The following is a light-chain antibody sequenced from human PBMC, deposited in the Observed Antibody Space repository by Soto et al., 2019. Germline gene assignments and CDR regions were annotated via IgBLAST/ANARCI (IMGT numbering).Light chain of an antibody. V-gene: IGKV3-20*01. J-gene: IGKJ1*01. CDR3: HQYGSSPRT. CDR2: GAS. Sequence: EIVLTQSPGTLFLSPGDRATLSCRASQSVSSNFLAWYQQKPGQAPRLLIYGASIRATGIPDRFSGSGSGTDFTLTIRRLEPEDVAMYFCHQYGSSPRTFGQGTKVEIK. CDR1: QSVSSNF.